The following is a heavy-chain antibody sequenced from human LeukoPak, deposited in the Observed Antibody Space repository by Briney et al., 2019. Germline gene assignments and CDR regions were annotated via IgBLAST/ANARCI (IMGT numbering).Heavy chain of an antibody. J-gene: IGHJ4*02. CDR2: SKTKAKRYTT. CDR1: GFTFSDTY. CDR3: AKIWGERGNSFDF. D-gene: IGHD4-23*01. V-gene: IGHV3-72*01. Sequence: GGSLRLSCAASGFTFSDTYMDWVPHAPGRGLEWVGRSKTKAKRYTTEYGPSVTGRFTASRDASNNLVYMQMNKLTTAETAVYYGAKIWGERGNSFDFWCQGTLVTVSA.